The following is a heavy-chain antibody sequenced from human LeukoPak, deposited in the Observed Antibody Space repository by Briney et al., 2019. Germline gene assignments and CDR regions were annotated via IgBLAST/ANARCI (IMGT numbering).Heavy chain of an antibody. CDR3: VRGDYYGSGSYNWFDP. CDR1: GGSISSYY. V-gene: IGHV4-59*01. Sequence: SEALSLTCTVSGGSISSYYWSWIRQPPGKGLEWIGYIYYSGSTNYNPSLKSRVTISVDTSKNQFSLKLSSVTAADTAVYYCVRGDYYGSGSYNWFDPWGQGTLVTVSS. D-gene: IGHD3-10*01. CDR2: IYYSGST. J-gene: IGHJ5*02.